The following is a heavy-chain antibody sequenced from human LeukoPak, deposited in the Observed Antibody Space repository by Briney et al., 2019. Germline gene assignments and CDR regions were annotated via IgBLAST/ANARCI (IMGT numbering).Heavy chain of an antibody. CDR3: AREGRYSYGRNFDY. D-gene: IGHD5-18*01. Sequence: GGSLRLSCVASGFTFRNYGMHWVRQAPGKGLEWVSYISISGSTIYYADSVKGRFTISRENVKNSLYLQMNSVRDEDTAVYYCAREGRYSYGRNFDYWGQGTLVTVSS. CDR1: GFTFRNYG. CDR2: ISISGSTI. J-gene: IGHJ4*02. V-gene: IGHV3-48*03.